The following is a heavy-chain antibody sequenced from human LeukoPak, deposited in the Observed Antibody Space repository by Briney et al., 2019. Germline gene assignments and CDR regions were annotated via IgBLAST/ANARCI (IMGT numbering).Heavy chain of an antibody. V-gene: IGHV3-33*01. CDR1: GFTFSSYG. CDR3: ARDSYYDSSGYYSLDY. CDR2: IWYDGSNK. Sequence: GRSLRLSCAASGFTFSSYGMHWVRQAPGKGLEWVAVIWYDGSNKYYADSVKGRFTISRDNSKNTLYLQMSSQRAEDTAVYYCARDSYYDSSGYYSLDYWGQGTLVTVSS. J-gene: IGHJ4*02. D-gene: IGHD3-22*01.